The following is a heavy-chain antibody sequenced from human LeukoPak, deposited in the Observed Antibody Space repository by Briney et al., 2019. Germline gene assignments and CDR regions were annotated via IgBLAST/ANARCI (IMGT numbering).Heavy chain of an antibody. CDR3: ARDNSVGDNAWWFDP. J-gene: IGHJ5*02. V-gene: IGHV1-18*01. CDR2: ISAYNGNT. CDR1: GYTFTSYG. Sequence: ASVKVSCKASGYTFTSYGISWVRQAPGQGLDWMGWISAYNGNTNYAQKFQGRVTMTRDMSTSTDYMELSSLRSEDTAIYYCARDNSVGDNAWWFDPWGQGTLVTVSS. D-gene: IGHD1-26*01.